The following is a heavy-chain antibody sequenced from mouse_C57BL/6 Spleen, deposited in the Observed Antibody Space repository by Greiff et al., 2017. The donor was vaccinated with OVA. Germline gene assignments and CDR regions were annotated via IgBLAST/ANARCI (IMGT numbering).Heavy chain of an antibody. V-gene: IGHV1-64*01. J-gene: IGHJ2*01. CDR2: IHPNSGST. Sequence: QVQLQQPGAELVKPGASVKLSCKASGYTFTSYWMYWVKQRPGQGLEWIGMIHPNSGSTNYNEKFKSKATLTVDKSSSTAYMQLSSLTSEDSAVYYCARFDGYYVYFDYWGQGTTLTVSS. D-gene: IGHD2-3*01. CDR3: ARFDGYYVYFDY. CDR1: GYTFTSYW.